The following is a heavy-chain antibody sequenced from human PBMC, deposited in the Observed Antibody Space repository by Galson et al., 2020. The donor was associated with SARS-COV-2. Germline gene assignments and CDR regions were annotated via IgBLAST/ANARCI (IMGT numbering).Heavy chain of an antibody. CDR3: ARLYRSTRGSFHWFDP. V-gene: IGHV4-4*02. CDR2: IHHSGNT. J-gene: IGHJ5*02. D-gene: IGHD2-2*01. Sequence: SETLSLTCAASGHSIISNNWWTWVSQPPGKGLEWIGEIHHSGNTNYCPSLKSRVTISVDNSTNQFSLDLISVTAADTAVYYCARLYRSTRGSFHWFDPWGQGTLVTVSS. CDR1: GHSIISNNW.